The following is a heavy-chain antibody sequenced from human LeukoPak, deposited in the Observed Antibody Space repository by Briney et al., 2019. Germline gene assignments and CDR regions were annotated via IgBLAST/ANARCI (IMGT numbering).Heavy chain of an antibody. V-gene: IGHV1-2*02. CDR3: ARGPSHGAFDI. CDR2: MNPNSGGT. J-gene: IGHJ3*02. CDR1: GYTFTGYY. Sequence: SVEVSCKASGYTFTGYYMHWLRQAPGQGLEWMGWMNPNSGGTNYAQNFQGGVTMTRDTSVSTAYMELSSLRSDDTAVYYCARGPSHGAFDIWGQGTLVTVSS.